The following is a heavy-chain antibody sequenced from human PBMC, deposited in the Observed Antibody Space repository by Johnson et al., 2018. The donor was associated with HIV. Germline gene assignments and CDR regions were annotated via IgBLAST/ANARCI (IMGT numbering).Heavy chain of an antibody. D-gene: IGHD5-12*01. CDR3: ARDRPSKWLRSNNDAFDI. J-gene: IGHJ3*02. V-gene: IGHV3-11*04. Sequence: QEQLVVSGGGLVKPGRSLRLSCAASGFTFSDYYMSWIRQAPGKGLEWVSYISSSSSTIYYADSVKGRFTISRDNAKNSLYLPMNRPSAEETAVYYCARDRPSKWLRSNNDAFDIWGQGTMFTVSS. CDR2: ISSSSSTI. CDR1: GFTFSDYY.